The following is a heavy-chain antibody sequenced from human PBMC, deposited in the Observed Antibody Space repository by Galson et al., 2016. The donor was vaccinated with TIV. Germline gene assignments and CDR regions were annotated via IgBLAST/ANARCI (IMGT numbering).Heavy chain of an antibody. CDR2: IYYSGTT. CDR3: GGAAPGTVDI. V-gene: IGHV4-59*08. Sequence: TLSLTCTVSNGSINTYYWSWIRQPPGKGLEWIGYIYYSGTTNYNPSLKSRATISVDTSKNQFSLKLSSVTAADTAVYYCGGAAPGTVDIWGQGTMVIVSS. CDR1: NGSINTYY. D-gene: IGHD2-8*02. J-gene: IGHJ3*02.